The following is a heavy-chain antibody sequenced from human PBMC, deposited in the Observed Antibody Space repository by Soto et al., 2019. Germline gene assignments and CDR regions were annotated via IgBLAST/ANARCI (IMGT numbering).Heavy chain of an antibody. CDR3: ARLGQFDY. D-gene: IGHD7-27*01. CDR1: GFTFSTYW. J-gene: IGHJ4*02. Sequence: GGSLRLSCAAPGFTFSTYWMHWVRQGPGRGLVWVSRISSDGSSTTYADSVKGRFTTSRDNAKNSLYLQMNSLIAEDTAVYYCARLGQFDYWGQGTLVTVSS. V-gene: IGHV3-74*01. CDR2: ISSDGSST.